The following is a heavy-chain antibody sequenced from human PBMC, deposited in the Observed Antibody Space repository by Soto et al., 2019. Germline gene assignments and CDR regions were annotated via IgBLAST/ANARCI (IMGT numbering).Heavy chain of an antibody. D-gene: IGHD4-4*01. CDR2: INPKSDDT. CDR3: ARKRSLDYIRRGLDP. V-gene: IGHV1-2*02. Sequence: QVQLVQSGSEVKKPGASVKVSCKASGYPFSDNQIHWLRRAPGQGLEWMGRINPKSDDTNYAQKFQGRVTMTRDTSIDTAYLELTGLTSDDTATYYCARKRSLDYIRRGLDPWGQGTLVTVSS. J-gene: IGHJ5*02. CDR1: GYPFSDNQ.